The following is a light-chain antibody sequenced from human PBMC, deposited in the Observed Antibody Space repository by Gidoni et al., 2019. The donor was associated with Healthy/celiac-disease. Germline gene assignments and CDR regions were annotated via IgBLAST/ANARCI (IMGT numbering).Light chain of an antibody. Sequence: DTVMTQSPLSLPVTPGEPASIPCRSSQSLLHSNGYNYLDWYLQKPGQSPQLLIYLGSNRASGVPDRFSGSGSGTDFTLKISRVEAEDVGVYYCMQALQTPRTFGQGTKVEI. CDR1: QSLLHSNGYNY. J-gene: IGKJ1*01. V-gene: IGKV2-28*01. CDR3: MQALQTPRT. CDR2: LGS.